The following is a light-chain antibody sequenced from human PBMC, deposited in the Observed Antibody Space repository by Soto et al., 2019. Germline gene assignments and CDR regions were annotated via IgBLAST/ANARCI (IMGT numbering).Light chain of an antibody. CDR3: SSYTSRSTLV. J-gene: IGLJ2*01. Sequence: QSAMTQPASVSGSPGRSITMSCSGTSSDVGGYNYVSWYQQHPGKVPKLMIYDVINRPSGVSNRFSGSKSGNAASLTISGLQAEDEADYYCSSYTSRSTLVFGGGTQLTVL. V-gene: IGLV2-14*03. CDR2: DVI. CDR1: SSDVGGYNY.